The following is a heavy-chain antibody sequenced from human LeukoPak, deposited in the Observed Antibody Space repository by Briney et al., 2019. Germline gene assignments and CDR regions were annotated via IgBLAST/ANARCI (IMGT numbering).Heavy chain of an antibody. V-gene: IGHV4-34*01. Sequence: SETLSLTCAVYGGSFSDYYWSWVRQSPVKGLEWIGEINHSGSTNYNPSLKSRVTISVDTSKNQFSLKLSSVTAADTAVYYCARDYAANPGYRSRKDAFDIWGQGTMVTVSS. J-gene: IGHJ3*02. CDR3: ARDYAANPGYRSRKDAFDI. CDR1: GGSFSDYY. D-gene: IGHD6-13*01. CDR2: INHSGST.